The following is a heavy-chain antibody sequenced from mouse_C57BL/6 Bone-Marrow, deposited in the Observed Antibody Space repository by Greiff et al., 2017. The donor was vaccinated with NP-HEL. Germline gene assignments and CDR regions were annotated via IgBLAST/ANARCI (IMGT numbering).Heavy chain of an antibody. J-gene: IGHJ4*01. CDR2: ISNLAYSI. Sequence: EVQLVESGGGLVQPGGSLKLSCAASGFTFSDYGMAWVRQAPRKGPEWVAFISNLAYSIYYADTVTGRFTISRENAKNTLYLEMSSLRSEDTAMYYCAREAAQATFHYYAMDYWGQGTSVTVSS. V-gene: IGHV5-15*01. CDR1: GFTFSDYG. D-gene: IGHD3-2*02. CDR3: AREAAQATFHYYAMDY.